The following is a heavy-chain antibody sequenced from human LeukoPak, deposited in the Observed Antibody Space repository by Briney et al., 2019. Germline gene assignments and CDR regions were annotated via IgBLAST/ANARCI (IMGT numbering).Heavy chain of an antibody. CDR2: INPSGGST. J-gene: IGHJ3*02. Sequence: ASVKVSCKASGYTFTSDYMHCVRQAPGQWLEWMGIINPSGGSTSYAQKFQGRVTMTRDTSTSTVYMELSSLRSEDTAVYYCARDKPQRITIFGVVNVGDAFDIWGQGTMVTVSS. CDR3: ARDKPQRITIFGVVNVGDAFDI. CDR1: GYTFTSDY. V-gene: IGHV1-46*01. D-gene: IGHD3-3*01.